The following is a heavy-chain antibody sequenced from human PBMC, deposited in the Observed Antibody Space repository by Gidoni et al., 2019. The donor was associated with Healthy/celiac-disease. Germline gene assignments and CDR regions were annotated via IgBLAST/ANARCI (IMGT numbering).Heavy chain of an antibody. CDR2: ISYDGSNK. J-gene: IGHJ4*02. CDR3: ARIGNSSSLDY. V-gene: IGHV3-30-3*01. CDR1: GFTFSSYA. Sequence: VQLVEAGGGVVQPGRSMRLACAAAGFTFSSYAMHWVRQAPGKGLEWVAVISYDGSNKYYADSVKGRFTISRDNSKNTLYLQMNSLRAEDTAVYYCARIGNSSSLDYWGQGTLVTVSS. D-gene: IGHD6-6*01.